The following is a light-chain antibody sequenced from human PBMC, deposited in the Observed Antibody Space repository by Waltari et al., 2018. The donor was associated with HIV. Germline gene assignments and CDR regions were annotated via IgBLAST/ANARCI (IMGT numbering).Light chain of an antibody. J-gene: IGLJ1*01. V-gene: IGLV2-23*02. CDR1: SSNVGSDDL. Sequence: QSALTQPASVSGSPGQSITISCTGTSSNVGSDDLVPWYQQHPGEAPKLSIYEVTKRPSGVSNRFSGSKSGNTASLTISGLQAEDEADYYCCSCPRSGIRYVFGTGTKVTVL. CDR2: EVT. CDR3: CSCPRSGIRYV.